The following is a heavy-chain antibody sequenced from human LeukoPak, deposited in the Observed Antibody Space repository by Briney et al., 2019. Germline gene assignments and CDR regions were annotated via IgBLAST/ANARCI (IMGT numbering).Heavy chain of an antibody. CDR1: GDSISSYY. Sequence: SETLSLTCTVSGDSISSYYWSWIRQPAGKGLEWIGRIYTSGNTNYNPSLKSRVTVSVDTSKNQFSLKQSSVTAADTAVYYCAVCSVTGRAFDVWGQGTMVTVSP. V-gene: IGHV4-4*07. CDR2: IYTSGNT. CDR3: AVCSVTGRAFDV. J-gene: IGHJ3*01. D-gene: IGHD3-10*02.